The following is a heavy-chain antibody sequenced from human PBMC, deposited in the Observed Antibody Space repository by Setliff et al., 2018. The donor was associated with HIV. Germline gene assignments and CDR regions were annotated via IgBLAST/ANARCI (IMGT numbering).Heavy chain of an antibody. CDR2: IYYSGST. CDR1: GVSISAYF. D-gene: IGHD3-16*01. CDR3: AKALAANIYDFSALYYVPYPVGS. Sequence: SETLSLTCAVSGVSISAYFWSWIRQSPEKGLEWIGYIYYSGSTNYNPSLKSRITISVDTSKNQFSLKLSSVTAADTAVYYCAKALAANIYDFSALYYVPYPVGSWGQGTLVTVSS. V-gene: IGHV4-59*01. J-gene: IGHJ5*02.